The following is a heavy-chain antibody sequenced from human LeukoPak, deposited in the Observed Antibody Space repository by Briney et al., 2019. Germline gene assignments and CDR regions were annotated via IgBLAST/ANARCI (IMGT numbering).Heavy chain of an antibody. CDR3: AREGSEWLFTYYYYGMDV. D-gene: IGHD3-3*01. J-gene: IGHJ6*02. Sequence: SETLSLTCAVYGGSFSGYYRSWIRQPPGKGLEWIGEINHSGSTNYNPSLKSRVTISVDTSKNQFSLKLSSVTAADTAVYYCAREGSEWLFTYYYYGMDVWGQGTTVTVSS. V-gene: IGHV4-34*01. CDR1: GGSFSGYY. CDR2: INHSGST.